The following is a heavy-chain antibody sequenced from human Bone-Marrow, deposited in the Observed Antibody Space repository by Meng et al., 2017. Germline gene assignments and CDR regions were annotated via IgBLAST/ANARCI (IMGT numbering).Heavy chain of an antibody. D-gene: IGHD5-24*01. V-gene: IGHV5-51*01. CDR1: GHNSLVHW. CDR2: MSADVYHR. CDR3: ATIRDGYNTPDY. Sequence: GGSLRLSCKESGHNSLVHWIAWVRQVPGKGLELMGVMSADVYHRKYSPSFQAQVTMSVDKSISTAWLQWSSLKASDTAMYYCATIRDGYNTPDYWGQGTLVTVSS. J-gene: IGHJ4*02.